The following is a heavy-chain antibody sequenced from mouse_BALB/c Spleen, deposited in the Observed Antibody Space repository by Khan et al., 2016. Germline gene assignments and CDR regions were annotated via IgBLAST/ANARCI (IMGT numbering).Heavy chain of an antibody. D-gene: IGHD3-3*01. J-gene: IGHJ2*01. CDR2: ISYSGST. CDR1: GYSITSGYG. V-gene: IGHV3-2*02. CDR3: ARTSRIKY. Sequence: EVKLEVSGPGLVKPSQSLSLTCTVTGYSITSGYGWNWIRQFPGNKLEWMGYISYSGSTNYNPSLKSRISITRDTSKNQFFLQLNSMTTKDTTTYYCARTSRIKYWGRGTTLTVAS.